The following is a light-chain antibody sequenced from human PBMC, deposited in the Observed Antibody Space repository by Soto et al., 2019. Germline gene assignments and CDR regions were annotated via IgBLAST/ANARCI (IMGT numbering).Light chain of an antibody. J-gene: IGKJ4*01. CDR2: AAS. CDR1: QSINTY. Sequence: DIQMTQSPSSLSASVGDRVTITCRASQSINTYLNWYQQKPGKAPKLLIYAASSLQSGVPSRFSGSGSGTDFTLTISSLQPEDFATYYCQQTYSTLLTFGGGTKVGI. CDR3: QQTYSTLLT. V-gene: IGKV1-39*01.